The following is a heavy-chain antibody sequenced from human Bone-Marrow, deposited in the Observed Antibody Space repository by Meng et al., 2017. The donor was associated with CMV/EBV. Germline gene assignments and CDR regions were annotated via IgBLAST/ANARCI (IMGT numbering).Heavy chain of an antibody. D-gene: IGHD2-2*01. V-gene: IGHV3-23*01. Sequence: GESLKISCAASGFTFSSYAMSWVRQAPGKGLEWVSAISGSGGSTYYADSVKGRFTISRDNSKNTLYLQMNSLRAEDTAVYYCAKGGPAAPDPRYFPHWGQGTLVTGSS. CDR3: AKGGPAAPDPRYFPH. CDR2: ISGSGGST. CDR1: GFTFSSYA. J-gene: IGHJ1*01.